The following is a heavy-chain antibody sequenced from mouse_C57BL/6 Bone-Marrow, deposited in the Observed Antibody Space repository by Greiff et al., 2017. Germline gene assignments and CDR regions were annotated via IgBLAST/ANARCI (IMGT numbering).Heavy chain of an antibody. CDR1: GFSFHTYA. V-gene: IGHV10-1*01. D-gene: IGHD2-4*01. Sequence: LVESGGGLVQPKGSLKLLCAASGFSFHTYAMYWVRQAPGKGLEWVARIRSKSNNYSTYYADSVKDRFTISRDDSESMLYLQVTNVKTEGTAMYYCVRENMDDWNGGFDYGGQGTLVTVSA. J-gene: IGHJ3*01. CDR3: VRENMDDWNGGFDY. CDR2: IRSKSNNYST.